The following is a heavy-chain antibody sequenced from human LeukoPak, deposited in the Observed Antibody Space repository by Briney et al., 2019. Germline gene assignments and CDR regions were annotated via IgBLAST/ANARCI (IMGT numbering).Heavy chain of an antibody. CDR1: GGSFSGYY. D-gene: IGHD3-10*01. V-gene: IGHV4-34*01. CDR2: INHSGST. Sequence: SETLSLTCAVYGGSFSGYYWSWTRQPPGKGLEWIGEINHSGSTNYNPSLKSRVTISVDTSKNQFSLKLSSVTAADTAVYYCARGLSPLLWFGVYSNWFDPWGQGTLVTVSS. J-gene: IGHJ5*02. CDR3: ARGLSPLLWFGVYSNWFDP.